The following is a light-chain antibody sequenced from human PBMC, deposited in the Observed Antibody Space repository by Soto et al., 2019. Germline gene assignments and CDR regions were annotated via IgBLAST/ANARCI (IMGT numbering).Light chain of an antibody. J-gene: IGKJ1*01. V-gene: IGKV3-15*01. CDR3: QQYNNWPRT. CDR1: QSISSD. CDR2: GAS. Sequence: EIVMTQSPATLSVSPGETATLSCRASQSISSDLAWLQQKPGQSPWLLIFGASTRATGIPARFSGGGFGTEFTLTISSLQSEDFAVYYCQQYNNWPRTFDLGTRVEVK.